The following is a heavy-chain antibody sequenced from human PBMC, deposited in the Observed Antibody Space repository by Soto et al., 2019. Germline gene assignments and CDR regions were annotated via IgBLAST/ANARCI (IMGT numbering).Heavy chain of an antibody. Sequence: GGSLSLSCAASGFPFSSYGMHWVRQAPGKGLEWVAVIWYDGSNKYYADSVKGRFTISRDNSKNTLYLQMNSLRAEDTAVYYCARDPDTAMANWGQGTLVTVSS. V-gene: IGHV3-33*01. J-gene: IGHJ4*02. CDR1: GFPFSSYG. CDR2: IWYDGSNK. CDR3: ARDPDTAMAN. D-gene: IGHD5-18*01.